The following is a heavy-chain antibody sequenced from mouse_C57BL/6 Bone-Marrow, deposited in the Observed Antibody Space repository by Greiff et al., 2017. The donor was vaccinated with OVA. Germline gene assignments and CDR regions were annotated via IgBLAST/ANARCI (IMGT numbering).Heavy chain of an antibody. J-gene: IGHJ2*01. CDR2: ISNGGGST. CDR3: ARFLLGCSHGGYFDY. CDR1: GFTFSDYY. D-gene: IGHD1-1*01. V-gene: IGHV5-12*01. Sequence: EVKLVESGGGLVQPGGSLKLSCAASGFTFSDYYMYWVRQTPEKRLEWVAYISNGGGSTYYPDTVKGRFTISRDNAKNTLYLQMSRLQSEDTAMYYCARFLLGCSHGGYFDYWGQGTTLTVSA.